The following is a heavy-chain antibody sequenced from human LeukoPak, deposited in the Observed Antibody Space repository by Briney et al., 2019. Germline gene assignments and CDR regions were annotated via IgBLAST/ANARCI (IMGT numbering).Heavy chain of an antibody. J-gene: IGHJ4*02. D-gene: IGHD6-6*01. CDR3: VGTIASRGSEY. Sequence: GGSLRLSCAASGFTFTNYWMHWVRQAPGMGLVWVSRLPPDELGIIYAGPVKGRFTVSRDNAKNTVYLQMNNLRVDDTAMYYCVGTIASRGSEYWGQGALVTVSS. CDR2: LPPDELGI. V-gene: IGHV3-74*01. CDR1: GFTFTNYW.